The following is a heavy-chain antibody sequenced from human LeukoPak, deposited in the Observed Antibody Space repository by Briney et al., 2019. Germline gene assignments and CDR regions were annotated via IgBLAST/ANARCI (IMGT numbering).Heavy chain of an antibody. CDR3: ARQVYYYDSSGYYYYFDY. V-gene: IGHV4-59*08. CDR1: GGSISSYY. J-gene: IGHJ4*02. Sequence: ASETLSLTCTVSGGSISSYYWSWIRQPPGKGLEWIGYIYYSGSTNYNPSLKSQVTISVDTSKNQFSLKLSSVTAADTAVYYCARQVYYYDSSGYYYYFDYWGQGTLVTVSS. CDR2: IYYSGST. D-gene: IGHD3-22*01.